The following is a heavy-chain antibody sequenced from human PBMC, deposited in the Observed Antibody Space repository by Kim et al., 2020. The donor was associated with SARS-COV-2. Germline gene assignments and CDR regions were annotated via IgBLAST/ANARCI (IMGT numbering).Heavy chain of an antibody. CDR2: IYYSGST. CDR1: GGSVSSGSYY. CDR3: ARVISKYSSGWHSSGVDYYYGMDV. V-gene: IGHV4-61*01. J-gene: IGHJ6*02. Sequence: SQTLSLTCTVSGGSVSSGSYYWSWIRQPPGKGLEWIGYIYYSGSTNYNPSLKSRVTISVDTSKNQFSLKLSSVSAADTAVYYCARVISKYSSGWHSSGVDYYYGMDVWGQGTTVTVSS. D-gene: IGHD6-19*01.